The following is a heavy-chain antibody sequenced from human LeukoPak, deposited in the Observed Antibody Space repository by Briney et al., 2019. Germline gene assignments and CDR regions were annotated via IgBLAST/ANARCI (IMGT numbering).Heavy chain of an antibody. CDR2: INPSGGST. J-gene: IGHJ2*01. D-gene: IGHD3-10*01. CDR3: ARDGSGNQWYFDL. CDR1: GYTFTGYY. V-gene: IGHV1-46*01. Sequence: ASVKVSCKASGYTFTGYYMHWVRQAPGQGLEWMGIINPSGGSTNYAQKFQGRVTMTRDTSTSTVYMELSSLRSEDTAVYYCARDGSGNQWYFDLWGRGTLVTVSS.